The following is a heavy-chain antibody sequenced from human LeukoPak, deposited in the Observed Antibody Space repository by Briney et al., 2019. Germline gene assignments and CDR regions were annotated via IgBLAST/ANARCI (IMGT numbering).Heavy chain of an antibody. CDR1: GAAFSKYG. CDR3: ATEGFYF. V-gene: IGHV3-23*01. Sequence: PGGSLRLSCAASGAAFSKYGMKWVRQAAGAGLEYVSGINRNGGITHYADSVKGRFTISRDNVKNTLYLQMNSLRAEDTALYYCATEGFYFWGPGTQVTVSS. J-gene: IGHJ4*02. CDR2: INRNGGIT.